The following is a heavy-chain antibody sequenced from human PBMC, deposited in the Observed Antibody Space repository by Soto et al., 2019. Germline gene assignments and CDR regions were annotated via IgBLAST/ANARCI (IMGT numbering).Heavy chain of an antibody. CDR2: MDWDDDK. D-gene: IGHD6-13*01. J-gene: IGHJ4*02. Sequence: SGPTLVNPTQTLTLTCTLSGFSLSTSGMCVSWIRQPPGKALEWLARMDWDDDKYYSTSLKTRLTISKDTSKNQVVLTMTNMDPVDTATYYCARVRIAAAVEFSYYFDYWGQGTPVTVS. CDR3: ARVRIAAAVEFSYYFDY. V-gene: IGHV2-70*11. CDR1: GFSLSTSGMC.